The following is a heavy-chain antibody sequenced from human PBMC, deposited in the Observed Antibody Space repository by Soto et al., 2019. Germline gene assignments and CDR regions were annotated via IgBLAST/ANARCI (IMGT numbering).Heavy chain of an antibody. V-gene: IGHV5-51*01. CDR3: ARHTGRGMATRPPWFDP. D-gene: IGHD5-12*01. Sequence: PGESLKISCKGSGYSFTSYWIGWVRQMPGKGLEWMGIIYPGDSDTRYSPSFQGQVTISADKSISTAYLQWSSLKASDTAMYYCARHTGRGMATRPPWFDPWGQGTLVTVSS. J-gene: IGHJ5*02. CDR2: IYPGDSDT. CDR1: GYSFTSYW.